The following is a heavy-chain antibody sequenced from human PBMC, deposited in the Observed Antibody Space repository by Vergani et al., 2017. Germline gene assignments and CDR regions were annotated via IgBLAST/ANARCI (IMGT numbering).Heavy chain of an antibody. J-gene: IGHJ4*02. CDR2: IIPIFGTA. V-gene: IGHV1-69*14. Sequence: QVQLVQSGAEVKKPGSSVKVSCKASGGTFSRYAISWVRQAPGQGLEWMGRIIPIFGTANYAQKFHGRVPITANKSTSTAYMELSSLRAEDTAVYYCARDSGEYYFDYWGQGTLVTVSS. CDR1: GGTFSRYA. D-gene: IGHD3-10*01. CDR3: ARDSGEYYFDY.